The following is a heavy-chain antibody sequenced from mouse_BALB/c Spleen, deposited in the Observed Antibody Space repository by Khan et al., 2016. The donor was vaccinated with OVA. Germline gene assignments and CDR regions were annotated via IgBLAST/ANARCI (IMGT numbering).Heavy chain of an antibody. CDR3: ALYYCGRARFAY. CDR1: GFSLTSYG. V-gene: IGHV2-3*01. Sequence: QVQLQQSGPGLVAPSQSLSITCTVSGFSLTSYGVGWVRQPPGKGLEWLGVIWGDGSTTYHSALISRLSISKDNSKSQVSLKLNSLQTADTATYDCALYYCGRARFAYWGQGTMVTVSA. J-gene: IGHJ3*01. D-gene: IGHD1-1*01. CDR2: IWGDGST.